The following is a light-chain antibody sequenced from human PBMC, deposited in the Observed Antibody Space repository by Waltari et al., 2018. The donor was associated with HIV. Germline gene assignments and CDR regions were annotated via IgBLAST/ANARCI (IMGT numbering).Light chain of an antibody. CDR2: EVP. Sequence: QSALTQPASVSGSPGQSITISCTGTSSNVGSDDLVSWYQQHPGEAPKLIIYEVPKRPAGGSNRLSGSKSGNTASLTISGLQAEDEADYYCCSCPRSGIRYVFGTGTKVTVL. CDR3: CSCPRSGIRYV. J-gene: IGLJ1*01. V-gene: IGLV2-23*02. CDR1: SSNVGSDDL.